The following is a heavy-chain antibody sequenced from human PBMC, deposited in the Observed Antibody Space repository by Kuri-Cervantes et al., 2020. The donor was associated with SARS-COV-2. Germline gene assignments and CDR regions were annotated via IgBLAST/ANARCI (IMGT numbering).Heavy chain of an antibody. J-gene: IGHJ5*02. CDR1: GGTFSSYT. CDR3: AGDRGIAAADLDP. CDR2: IIPILGIA. V-gene: IGHV1-69*04. D-gene: IGHD6-13*01. Sequence: SVKVSCKASGGTFSSYTITWVRQAPGQGLEWMGRIIPILGIANYAQKFQGRVTITADKSTSTAYMELSSLRSEDTAVYYCAGDRGIAAADLDPWGQGTLVTVSS.